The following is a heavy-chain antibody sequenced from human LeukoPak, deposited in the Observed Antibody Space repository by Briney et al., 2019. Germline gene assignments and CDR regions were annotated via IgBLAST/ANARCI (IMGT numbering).Heavy chain of an antibody. CDR1: GGSISSYY. Sequence: SKTLSLTCTVSGGSISSYYWSWIRQPPGKGLEWIGYIYYSGSTNYNPSLKSRVTISVDTSKNQFSLKLSSVTAADTAVYYCARGAVRDDYVWGSYRYTGYFDYWGQGTLVTVSS. CDR3: ARGAVRDDYVWGSYRYTGYFDY. CDR2: IYYSGST. J-gene: IGHJ4*02. D-gene: IGHD3-16*02. V-gene: IGHV4-59*01.